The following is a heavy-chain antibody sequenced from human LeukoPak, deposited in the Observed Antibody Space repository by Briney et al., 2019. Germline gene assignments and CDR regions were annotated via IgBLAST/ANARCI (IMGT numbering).Heavy chain of an antibody. D-gene: IGHD1-26*01. CDR3: ARVARKWGGSYYSAFDI. CDR1: GFTVSSNY. Sequence: GGSLRLSCAASGFTVSSNYMSLVRQAAGKGLEWVSVIYSGGSTYYADSVKGRFTISRDNSKNTLYLQMNSLRAEDTAVYYCARVARKWGGSYYSAFDIWGQGTMVTVSS. CDR2: IYSGGST. V-gene: IGHV3-66*01. J-gene: IGHJ3*02.